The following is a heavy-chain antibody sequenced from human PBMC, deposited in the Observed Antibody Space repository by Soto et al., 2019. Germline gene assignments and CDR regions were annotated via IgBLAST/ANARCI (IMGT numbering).Heavy chain of an antibody. CDR1: GYSISSGYY. D-gene: IGHD4-17*01. J-gene: IGHJ5*02. V-gene: IGHV4-38-2*01. CDR2: IYHSGST. CDR3: ARVQTTVVFNWFDP. Sequence: ASETLSLTCAVSGYSISSGYYWGWIRQPPGKGLEWIGSIYHSGSTYYNPSLKSRVTISVDTSKNQFSLKLSSVTAADTAVYYCARVQTTVVFNWFDPWGQGTLVTVSS.